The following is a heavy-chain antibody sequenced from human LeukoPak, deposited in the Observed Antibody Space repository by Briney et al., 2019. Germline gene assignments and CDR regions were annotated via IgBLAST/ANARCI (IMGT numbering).Heavy chain of an antibody. V-gene: IGHV3-23*01. CDR1: GFTFSSYD. Sequence: PGGSLRLSCAASGFTFSSYDMSWVRQAPGKGLEWVSVISGGGGRTYYGDSVKGRFTISRDNSKNTVYLQMNSLRAEDTAVYYCAKDVRDIVVLIDTYMYWGQGTLVTVSS. CDR3: AKDVRDIVVLIDTYMY. J-gene: IGHJ4*02. CDR2: ISGGGGRT. D-gene: IGHD2-21*01.